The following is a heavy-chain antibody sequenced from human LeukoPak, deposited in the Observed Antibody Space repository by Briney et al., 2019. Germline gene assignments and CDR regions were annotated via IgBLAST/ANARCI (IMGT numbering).Heavy chain of an antibody. CDR1: GYTFTTYY. Sequence: ASVKVSCKASGYTFTTYYMHWVRQAPGQGLEWMAIINPSGGSTSYAQKFQGRVTMTRDTSTSTVHMELSSLRSEDTAAYYCARDVFSSGYYVGRYYFDYWGQGTLVTVSS. CDR2: INPSGGST. J-gene: IGHJ4*02. D-gene: IGHD3-22*01. V-gene: IGHV1-46*01. CDR3: ARDVFSSGYYVGRYYFDY.